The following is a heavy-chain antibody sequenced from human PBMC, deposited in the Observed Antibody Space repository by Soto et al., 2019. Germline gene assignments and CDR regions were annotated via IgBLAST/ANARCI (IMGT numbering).Heavy chain of an antibody. CDR2: IKPDGSEK. Sequence: GGSLRLSCAASGFTFSKYWMTWVRQAPGKGLEWVANIKPDGSEKYYVDSVKGRFTISRDNAKKSLYLQMNTMRAEDTAVYYCAREGTVEWFGELSIDYWGQGTQVTVPQ. V-gene: IGHV3-7*01. CDR3: AREGTVEWFGELSIDY. D-gene: IGHD3-10*01. CDR1: GFTFSKYW. J-gene: IGHJ4*02.